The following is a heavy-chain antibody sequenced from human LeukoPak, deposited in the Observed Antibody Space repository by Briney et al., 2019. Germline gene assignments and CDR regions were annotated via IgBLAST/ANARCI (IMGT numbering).Heavy chain of an antibody. CDR1: GFTVSGNY. D-gene: IGHD2-15*01. V-gene: IGHV3-53*04. CDR3: ARAQYCSGGSCYSGTLGS. J-gene: IGHJ5*02. CDR2: IYSGADT. Sequence: PGGSLRLSCAASGFTVSGNYLSGVCQAPGKGLEWVSVIYSGADTYYADSVKGRFTISRHSSQNTVYLQMNSLRAEDTAVYYCARAQYCSGGSCYSGTLGSWGQGTLVTVSS.